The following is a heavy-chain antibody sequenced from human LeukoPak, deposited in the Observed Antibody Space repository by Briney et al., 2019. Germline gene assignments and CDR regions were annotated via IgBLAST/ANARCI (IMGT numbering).Heavy chain of an antibody. CDR1: GLTFSTSG. J-gene: IGHJ4*02. CDR3: ATETNGRHYDY. V-gene: IGHV3-21*06. CDR2: IGPTGSDR. D-gene: IGHD1-14*01. Sequence: GGSLRLSCTASGLTFSTSGFNWVRQAPGKGLEWVASIGPTGSDRYHADSIKGRFTISRDNANNFLYLQMNSLRAEDTAVYYCATETNGRHYDYWGQGTLPTVSS.